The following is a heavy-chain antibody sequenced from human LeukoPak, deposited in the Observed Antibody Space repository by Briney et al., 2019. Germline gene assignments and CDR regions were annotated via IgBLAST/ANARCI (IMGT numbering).Heavy chain of an antibody. V-gene: IGHV4-59*01. CDR1: GGSISSYY. D-gene: IGHD5-18*01. CDR3: AREVRGYSYGRFDY. Sequence: SETLSLACTVSGGSISSYYWSWIRQPPGKGLEWIGYIYYSGSTNYNPSLKSRVTISVDTSKNQFSLKLSSVTAADTAVYYCAREVRGYSYGRFDYWGQGTLVTVSS. CDR2: IYYSGST. J-gene: IGHJ4*02.